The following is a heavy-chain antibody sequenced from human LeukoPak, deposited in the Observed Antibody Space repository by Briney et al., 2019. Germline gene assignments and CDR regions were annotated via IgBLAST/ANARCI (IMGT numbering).Heavy chain of an antibody. D-gene: IGHD1-1*01. Sequence: ASVKVSCKVSGYTFTDYYMHWVQQAPGKELEWMGLVDPEDGETIYAEKFQGRVTITADTSTDTAYMELSSLRSEDTAVYYCANSLEDSPADYWGQGTLVTVSS. CDR3: ANSLEDSPADY. V-gene: IGHV1-69-2*01. CDR2: VDPEDGET. J-gene: IGHJ4*02. CDR1: GYTFTDYY.